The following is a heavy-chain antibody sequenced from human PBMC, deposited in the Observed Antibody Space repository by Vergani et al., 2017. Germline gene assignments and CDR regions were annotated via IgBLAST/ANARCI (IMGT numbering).Heavy chain of an antibody. D-gene: IGHD2-15*01. V-gene: IGHV4-61*02. CDR1: GGSISSGNYY. J-gene: IGHJ6*03. CDR3: ARGPSVVQGHYIYYYSYFMDV. CDR2: IYSSGST. Sequence: QVQLQESGPGLVKPSETLSLTCTVSGGSISSGNYYWNWIRQPAGKGLEWMGRIYSSGSTSYNPSIKSRITMSLDTSKNQFSLSLSSVTAADTAVYYCARGPSVVQGHYIYYYSYFMDVWGKGTTVTVSS.